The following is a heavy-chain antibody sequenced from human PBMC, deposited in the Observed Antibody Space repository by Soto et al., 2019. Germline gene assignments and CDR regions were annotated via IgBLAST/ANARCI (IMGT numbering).Heavy chain of an antibody. V-gene: IGHV1-2*04. Sequence: VKVSCKASGYTFTGYYMHWVRQAPGQGLEWMGWINPNSGGTNYAQKFQGWVTMTRDTSISTAYMELSRLRSDDTAVYYCARGSEDSSGYYFSIYFDYWGQGTLVTVSS. CDR2: INPNSGGT. J-gene: IGHJ4*02. CDR1: GYTFTGYY. D-gene: IGHD3-22*01. CDR3: ARGSEDSSGYYFSIYFDY.